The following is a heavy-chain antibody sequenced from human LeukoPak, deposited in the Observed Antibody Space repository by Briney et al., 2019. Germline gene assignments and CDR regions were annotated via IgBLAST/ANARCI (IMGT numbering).Heavy chain of an antibody. CDR3: ARDHYVRTHYYDSSGYLNY. V-gene: IGHV3-74*01. J-gene: IGHJ4*02. D-gene: IGHD3-22*01. CDR1: GFTFSSYW. CDR2: INSDGSST. Sequence: PGGSLRLSCAASGFTFSSYWMHWVCQAPGKGLVWVSRINSDGSSTSYADSVKGRFTISRDNAKNTLYLQMNSLRAEDTAVYYCARDHYVRTHYYDSSGYLNYWGQGTLVTVSS.